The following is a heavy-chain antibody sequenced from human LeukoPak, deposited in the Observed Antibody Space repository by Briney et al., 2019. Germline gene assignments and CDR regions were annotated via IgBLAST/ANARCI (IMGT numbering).Heavy chain of an antibody. CDR3: ARAMEGSGSYYVAFDY. D-gene: IGHD3-10*01. J-gene: IGHJ4*02. CDR1: GGSISSHY. Sequence: PSETLSLTCTVSGGSISSHYWSWIRQPPGKGLEWIGYIYYTGSTNYNPSLKSRVTISVDTSTNQFSLRLTSVTAADTAVYYCARAMEGSGSYYVAFDYWGQGTLVTVSS. CDR2: IYYTGST. V-gene: IGHV4-59*11.